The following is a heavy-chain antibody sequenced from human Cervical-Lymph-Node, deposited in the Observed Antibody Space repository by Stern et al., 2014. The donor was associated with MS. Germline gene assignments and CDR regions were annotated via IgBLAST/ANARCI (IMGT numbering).Heavy chain of an antibody. D-gene: IGHD3-10*01. Sequence: VQLVQSGGGVVKPGRSLRLSCAASGFTFSTYDMSWVRQAPGKGLEWVAITSTNGSNQYYADSVKGRFTISRDNSNNTLYLQLNSLRPEDTAIYYCARTSLRKVRGVKYHNGLDVWGQGTTVTVSS. CDR1: GFTFSTYD. J-gene: IGHJ6*02. CDR2: TSTNGSNQ. CDR3: ARTSLRKVRGVKYHNGLDV. V-gene: IGHV3-30*01.